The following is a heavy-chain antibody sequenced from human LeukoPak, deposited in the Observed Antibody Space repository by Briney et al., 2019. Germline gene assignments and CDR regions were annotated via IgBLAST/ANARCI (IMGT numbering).Heavy chain of an antibody. V-gene: IGHV3-74*01. Sequence: GGSLRLSCAAFGFTFSSYWMHWVRQAPGKGLVWVSRINSDGSSTTYADSVKGRFTISRDNAKNTLYLQMNSLRAEDTAVYYCARGLRGYSSYCKDYWGQGTLVTVSS. CDR1: GFTFSSYW. J-gene: IGHJ4*02. D-gene: IGHD6-13*01. CDR3: ARGLRGYSSYCKDY. CDR2: INSDGSST.